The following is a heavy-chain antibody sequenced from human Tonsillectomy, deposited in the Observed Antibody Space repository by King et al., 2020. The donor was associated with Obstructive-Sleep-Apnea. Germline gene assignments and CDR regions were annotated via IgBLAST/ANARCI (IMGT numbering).Heavy chain of an antibody. CDR3: ASGFGEAVGY. J-gene: IGHJ4*02. V-gene: IGHV3-23*04. Sequence: EVQLVESGGGLVQPGGSLRVSCAASGFSFSSYAMSWVRQGPGKGLEWVSTISAAGGSTYYTDSVKGRFTISRDNSKNTLYLQMNSLRADDTAVYYGASGFGEAVGYWGQGTLVTVSS. CDR1: GFSFSSYA. D-gene: IGHD3-10*01. CDR2: ISAAGGST.